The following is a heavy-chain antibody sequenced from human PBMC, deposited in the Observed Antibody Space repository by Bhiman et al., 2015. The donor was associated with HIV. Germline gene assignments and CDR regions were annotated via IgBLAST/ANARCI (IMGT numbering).Heavy chain of an antibody. J-gene: IGHJ4*02. CDR1: GFSVSTNY. Sequence: EVQLVESGGGLIQPGGSLRLSCAASGFSVSTNYMSWVRQAPGKGLEWVSTVYSGGSTYYADSVKGRFTISRDNSKNTLYLQINSVRGEDTAVYYCARGGSGSSGYDWNYWGQGT. D-gene: IGHD6-19*01. CDR2: VYSGGST. V-gene: IGHV3-53*01. CDR3: ARGGSGSSGYDWNY.